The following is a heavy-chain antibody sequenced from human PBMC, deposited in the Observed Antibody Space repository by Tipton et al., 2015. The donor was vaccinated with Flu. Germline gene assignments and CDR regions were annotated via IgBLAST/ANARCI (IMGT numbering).Heavy chain of an antibody. CDR1: GDSMRSYY. CDR3: ARDQTYYCGSSDAFDI. J-gene: IGHJ3*02. Sequence: TLSLTCSVSGDSMRSYYWSWIRQPPGKGLEWIGTIYYNGSTDYNPSLSSRLTISVDMSKNQFSLKLTSVTAADTAVYYCARDQTYYCGSSDAFDIWGQGTMVTVSS. CDR2: IYYNGST. D-gene: IGHD2/OR15-2a*01. V-gene: IGHV4-59*01.